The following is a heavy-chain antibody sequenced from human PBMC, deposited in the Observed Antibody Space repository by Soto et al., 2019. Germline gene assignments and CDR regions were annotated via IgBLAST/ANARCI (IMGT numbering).Heavy chain of an antibody. CDR1: GYSISSGYY. CDR3: ARASKGRCMDV. Sequence: PSETLSLTCAVSGYSISSGYYRGWIRQPPGKGLEWIGSIYHSGSTYYNPSLKSRVTISVNTSKNQFSLKLSSVTAADTAVYYGARASKGRCMDVWGQGTTVTVSS. J-gene: IGHJ6*02. V-gene: IGHV4-38-2*01. CDR2: IYHSGST.